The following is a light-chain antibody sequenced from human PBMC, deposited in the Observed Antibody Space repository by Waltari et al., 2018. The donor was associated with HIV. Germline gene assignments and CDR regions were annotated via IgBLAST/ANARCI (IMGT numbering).Light chain of an antibody. CDR3: AAWDDSLNGWV. Sequence: QSVLTQPPSASGTPGQRVTISCSGSSSNRGSNTGNLYQHLPGTAPKLRIYSNNPRPSGVPDRFSGSKSGTSASLAISGLQSEDEADYYCAAWDDSLNGWVFGGGTKLTVL. V-gene: IGLV1-44*01. CDR1: SSNRGSNT. J-gene: IGLJ3*02. CDR2: SNN.